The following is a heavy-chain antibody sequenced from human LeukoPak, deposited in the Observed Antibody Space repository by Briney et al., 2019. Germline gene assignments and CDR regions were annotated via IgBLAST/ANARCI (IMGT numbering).Heavy chain of an antibody. J-gene: IGHJ4*02. CDR3: VKSFSSSWYAGFDY. CDR2: ISSTGNFI. V-gene: IGHV3-21*01. D-gene: IGHD6-13*01. CDR1: GFTFSNYA. Sequence: GGSLRLSCAASGFTFSNYAMIWVRQAPGKGLEWVSSISSTGNFIYYADPLKGRFTVSRDNSKNTLYLQMSSLRPEDTAVYYCVKSFSSSWYAGFDYWGQGTLVTVSS.